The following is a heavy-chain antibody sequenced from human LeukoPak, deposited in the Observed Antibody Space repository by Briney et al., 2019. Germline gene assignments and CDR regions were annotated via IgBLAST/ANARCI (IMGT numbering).Heavy chain of an antibody. CDR2: IRYDGSNK. J-gene: IGHJ4*02. V-gene: IGHV3-30*02. Sequence: PGGSLRLSCAASGFTFSSYGMHWVRQAPGKGLEWVAFIRYDGSNKYYADSVKGRFTISRDNSKNTLYLQMNSLRAEDTAVYYCAKVPVEVSGYPGGGGDYWGQGTLVTVSS. CDR3: AKVPVEVSGYPGGGGDY. CDR1: GFTFSSYG. D-gene: IGHD3-16*01.